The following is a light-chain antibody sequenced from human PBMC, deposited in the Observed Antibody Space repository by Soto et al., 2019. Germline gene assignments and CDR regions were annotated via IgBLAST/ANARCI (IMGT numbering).Light chain of an antibody. J-gene: IGKJ5*01. CDR2: DAS. Sequence: EIVLTQSPATLSLSPGERATLSCRASQSISSYLAWYQQKPGQAPSLLIYDASNRATGIPARFSGSGSGTDFTITISSLEPEDFAVYYCQQRSNWHRTFGQGTRLEIK. CDR1: QSISSY. V-gene: IGKV3-11*01. CDR3: QQRSNWHRT.